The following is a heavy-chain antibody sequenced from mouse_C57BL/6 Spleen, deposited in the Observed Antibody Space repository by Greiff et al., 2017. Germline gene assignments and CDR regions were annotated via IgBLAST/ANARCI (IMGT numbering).Heavy chain of an antibody. Sequence: DVQLQESGPELVKPGASVKISCKASGYSFTGYYMNWVKQSPEKSLEWIGEINPSTGGTTYNQKFKAKATLTVDKSSSTAYMQLKSLTSEDSAVXYCARSGYYGSSYGSYFDVWGTGTTVTVSS. CDR1: GYSFTGYY. CDR2: INPSTGGT. J-gene: IGHJ1*03. CDR3: ARSGYYGSSYGSYFDV. V-gene: IGHV1-42*01. D-gene: IGHD1-1*01.